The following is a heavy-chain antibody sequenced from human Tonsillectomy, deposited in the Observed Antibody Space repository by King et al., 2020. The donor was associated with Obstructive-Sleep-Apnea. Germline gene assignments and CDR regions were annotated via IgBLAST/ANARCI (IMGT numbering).Heavy chain of an antibody. Sequence: VQLVESGGGVVRPGGSLRLSCAASGFTFDDYGMSWGRQAPGKGLEWGSGINWNGGSTGYSESVKGRFTISRDNAKNSLYLQMNSLRAEDTALYHCARVMGHSGSYSAFQHWGQGTLVTVSS. J-gene: IGHJ1*01. CDR2: INWNGGST. CDR3: ARVMGHSGSYSAFQH. D-gene: IGHD1-26*01. CDR1: GFTFDDYG. V-gene: IGHV3-20*01.